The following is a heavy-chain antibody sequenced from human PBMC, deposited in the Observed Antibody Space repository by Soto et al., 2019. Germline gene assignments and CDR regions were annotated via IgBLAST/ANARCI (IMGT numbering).Heavy chain of an antibody. CDR1: GGSISSSSYY. CDR3: ARQDIVVVVAATLGWFDP. Sequence: PSETLSLTCAVSGGSISSSSYYWGWIRQPPGKGLEWIGSIYYSGSTYYNPSLKSRVTISVDTSKNQFSLKPSSATAADTAVYYCARQDIVVVVAATLGWFDPWGQGTLVTVSS. V-gene: IGHV4-39*01. J-gene: IGHJ5*02. CDR2: IYYSGST. D-gene: IGHD2-15*01.